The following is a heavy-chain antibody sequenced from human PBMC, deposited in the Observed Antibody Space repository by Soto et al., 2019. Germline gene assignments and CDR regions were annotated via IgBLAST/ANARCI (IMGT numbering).Heavy chain of an antibody. CDR2: ISADNGNT. Sequence: QGQLVQSGAEVKKPGASVKVSCKASAYTFTSYGIGWVRQAPGQGLEWMGWISADNGNTNYAQKLQGRVTMTTDTSTSRAYIELRSMRSDDTAVDYCARDRGSYALDYWGQGNLFTVSS. CDR1: AYTFTSYG. D-gene: IGHD3-10*01. V-gene: IGHV1-18*01. CDR3: ARDRGSYALDY. J-gene: IGHJ4*02.